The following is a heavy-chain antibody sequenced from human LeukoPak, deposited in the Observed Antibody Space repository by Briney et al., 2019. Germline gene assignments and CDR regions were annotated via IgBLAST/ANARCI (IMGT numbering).Heavy chain of an antibody. V-gene: IGHV3-53*01. Sequence: GGSLRLSCAASGFTVSSNYMSWVRQAPGKGLEWVSVIYSGGSTYYADSVKGRFTISRDNAKNTLYLQMNSLRAEDTAVYYCAGDTYGSGNFYEYWGQGTLVMVSS. CDR3: AGDTYGSGNFYEY. D-gene: IGHD3-10*01. CDR2: IYSGGST. CDR1: GFTVSSNY. J-gene: IGHJ4*02.